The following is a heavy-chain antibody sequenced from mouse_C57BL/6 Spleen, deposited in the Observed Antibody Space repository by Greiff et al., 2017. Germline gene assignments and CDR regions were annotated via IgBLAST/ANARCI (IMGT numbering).Heavy chain of an antibody. V-gene: IGHV14-4*01. J-gene: IGHJ2*01. D-gene: IGHD4-1*01. CDR1: GFNIKDDY. Sequence: DVQLQESGAELVRPGASVKLSCTASGFNIKDDYMHWVKQRPEQGLEWIGWIDPENGDTEYASKFQGKATITADTSSNTAYLQLSSLTSEDTAVYYCTLDWDGNYWGQGTTLTVSS. CDR2: IDPENGDT. CDR3: TLDWDGNY.